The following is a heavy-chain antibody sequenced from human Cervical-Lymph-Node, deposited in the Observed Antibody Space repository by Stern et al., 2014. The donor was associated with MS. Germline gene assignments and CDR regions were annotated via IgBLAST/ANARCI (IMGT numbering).Heavy chain of an antibody. Sequence: QVQLMQSGAEVMQPGASVKVSCKASGYTFNVYYIHWVRQAPGQGLEWMGRINPNSGATNHAQKLQGRVTMTRDTSISTAYMELSRLRSDDTAMYYCARDGEPYYYGAGTYVDYYYGMDVWGQGTTVTVSS. V-gene: IGHV1-2*06. CDR3: ARDGEPYYYGAGTYVDYYYGMDV. CDR1: GYTFNVYY. CDR2: INPNSGAT. J-gene: IGHJ6*02. D-gene: IGHD3-10*01.